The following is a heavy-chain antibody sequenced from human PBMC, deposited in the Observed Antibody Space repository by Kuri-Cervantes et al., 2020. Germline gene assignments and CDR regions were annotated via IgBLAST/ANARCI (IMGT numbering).Heavy chain of an antibody. V-gene: IGHV3-30*18. CDR3: AKDTGRSGSYRTNYYYGMDV. J-gene: IGHJ6*02. CDR1: GFTFSNAW. D-gene: IGHD1-26*01. CDR2: ISYDGSNK. Sequence: GESLKISCAASGFTFSNAWMTWVRQAPGKGLEWVAVISYDGSNKYYADSVKGRFTISRDNSKNTLYLQMNSLRAEDTAVYYCAKDTGRSGSYRTNYYYGMDVWGQGTTVTVSS.